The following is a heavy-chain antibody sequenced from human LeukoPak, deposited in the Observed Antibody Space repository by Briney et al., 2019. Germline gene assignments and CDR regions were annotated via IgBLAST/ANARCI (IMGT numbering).Heavy chain of an antibody. CDR3: ARGFSPTDY. J-gene: IGHJ4*02. CDR2: IYYSGST. CDR1: GGSISSYY. V-gene: IGHV4-59*01. Sequence: PSETLSLTCTVSGGSISSYYWSWIRQPPGKGLEWIGHIYYSGSTNYNPSLKSRVTISVDTSKNQFSLKLSSVTAADTAVYYCARGFSPTDYWGQGTLVTVSS.